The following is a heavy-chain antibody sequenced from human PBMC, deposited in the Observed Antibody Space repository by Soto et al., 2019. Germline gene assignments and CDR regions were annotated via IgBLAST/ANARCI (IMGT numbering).Heavy chain of an antibody. CDR3: ARDPNWNYLSH. CDR2: ISYDGSNK. D-gene: IGHD1-7*01. CDR1: GFTFSSYA. J-gene: IGHJ4*02. Sequence: PGGSLRLSCAASGFTFSSYAMHWVRQAPGKGLEWVAVISYDGSNKYYADSVKGRFTISRDNSKNTLYLQMNNLRAEDTAVYYCARDPNWNYLSHWGQGTLVTVSS. V-gene: IGHV3-30-3*01.